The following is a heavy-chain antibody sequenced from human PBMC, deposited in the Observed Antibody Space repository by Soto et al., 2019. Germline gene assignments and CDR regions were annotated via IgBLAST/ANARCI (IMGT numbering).Heavy chain of an antibody. D-gene: IGHD3-9*01. CDR2: IYYSGST. CDR1: DGSISSSGYC. V-gene: IGHV4-39*01. J-gene: IGHJ4*02. Sequence: SETPRHTCTVYDGSISSSGYCWGWIRKLPGKGLEWIGSIYYSGSTYYNPSLKSRVTISVDTSKNQFSLKLSSVTAADTAVYYCASPRYDILTGYWEYWGQRTLVTVSS. CDR3: ASPRYDILTGYWEY.